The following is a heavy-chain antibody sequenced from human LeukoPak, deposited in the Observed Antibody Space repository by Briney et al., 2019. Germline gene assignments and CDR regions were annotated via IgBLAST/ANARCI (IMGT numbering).Heavy chain of an antibody. Sequence: GGSLRLSCAASGFTFSSYWMSWVRQAPGKGLEWVANIKQDGSEKYYVDSVKGRFTISRDNAKNSLYLQMNSLRAEDTAVYYCARDLGNYFGSGSYRHYYYYGMDVWGQGTTVTVSS. CDR2: IKQDGSEK. V-gene: IGHV3-7*01. D-gene: IGHD3-10*01. J-gene: IGHJ6*02. CDR1: GFTFSSYW. CDR3: ARDLGNYFGSGSYRHYYYYGMDV.